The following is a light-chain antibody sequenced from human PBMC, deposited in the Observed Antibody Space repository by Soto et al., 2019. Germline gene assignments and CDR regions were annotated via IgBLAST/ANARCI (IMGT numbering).Light chain of an antibody. CDR3: QQHGTSPIT. CDR2: GAS. V-gene: IGKV3-20*01. Sequence: EIVLTQSPGTLSLSPGERATLSCRASQSVSFSYLAWYQQKPGQAPRLLIYGASSRATGIPDRFSGSGSGTEFTLTISRLEPEDFAVYYCQQHGTSPITFGQGTRLEIK. CDR1: QSVSFSY. J-gene: IGKJ5*01.